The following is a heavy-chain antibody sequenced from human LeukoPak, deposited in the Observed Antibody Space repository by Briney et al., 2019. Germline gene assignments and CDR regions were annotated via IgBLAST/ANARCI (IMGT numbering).Heavy chain of an antibody. V-gene: IGHV4-38-2*01. CDR2: IYHTGST. J-gene: IGHJ4*02. Sequence: SETLSLTCGVSGYSISRGYYWAWIRQPPGKGLEWIGTIYHTGSTYYTPSLGSRVTISVDTAKNEFSLNLNSVTAADTAVYYCARAGWIITSGIDYWGQGALVTVSS. D-gene: IGHD3-10*01. CDR1: GYSISRGYY. CDR3: ARAGWIITSGIDY.